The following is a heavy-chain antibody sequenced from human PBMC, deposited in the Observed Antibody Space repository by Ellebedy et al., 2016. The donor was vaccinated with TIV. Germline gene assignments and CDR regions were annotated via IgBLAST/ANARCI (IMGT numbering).Heavy chain of an antibody. D-gene: IGHD5-18*01. J-gene: IGHJ4*02. CDR2: VNSDGSST. Sequence: GESLKISXAASGFTFTRYWMHWVRQAPGKGLEWVSRVNSDGSSTSYADSVKGRFTISRDNAKNTLYLQMNSLRAEDTAVYYCARANLPDTAMGAYYFGSWGQGTLVTVSS. CDR1: GFTFTRYW. V-gene: IGHV3-74*01. CDR3: ARANLPDTAMGAYYFGS.